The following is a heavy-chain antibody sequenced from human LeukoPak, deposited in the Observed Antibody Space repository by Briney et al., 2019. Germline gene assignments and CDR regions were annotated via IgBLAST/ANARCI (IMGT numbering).Heavy chain of an antibody. Sequence: ETLSLTCAVYGGSFSGYYWSWIRQPPGKGLEWVSVIYSGGSTYYADSVKGRFTISRDNSKNTLYLQMNSLRAEDTAVYYCARLVGATYYFDYWGQGTLVTVSS. CDR2: IYSGGST. CDR1: GGSFSGYY. V-gene: IGHV3-53*01. D-gene: IGHD1-26*01. CDR3: ARLVGATYYFDY. J-gene: IGHJ4*02.